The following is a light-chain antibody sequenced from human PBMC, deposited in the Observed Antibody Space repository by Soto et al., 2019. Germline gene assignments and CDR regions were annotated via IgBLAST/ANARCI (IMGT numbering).Light chain of an antibody. V-gene: IGKV3-20*01. J-gene: IGKJ2*01. Sequence: EIVVTQSPCGLSWSAVERCTLSCRASQSVSSSYLAWYQEKVGQAPRLLIYGTSNRATGVPDRFSGSGSGTDFTLTISRLEPEDFALYYCQQYISSPYNFGQGTKVDIK. CDR2: GTS. CDR1: QSVSSSY. CDR3: QQYISSPYN.